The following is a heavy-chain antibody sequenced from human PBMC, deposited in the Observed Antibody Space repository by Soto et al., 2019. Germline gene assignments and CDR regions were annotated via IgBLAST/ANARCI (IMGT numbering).Heavy chain of an antibody. CDR2: IYWDDDK. CDR1: GFSLSTTGEG. Sequence: QITLKESGPTLVRPTQTLTLTCTFSGFSLSTTGEGVAWIRQPPGKALEWLALIYWDDDKRYSPSLKRRLTTTKDTSKTEVILTITNLDPVDTATYHCSQRLRDYGLGRERANYPDPWGQGTLVTVSS. V-gene: IGHV2-5*02. D-gene: IGHD3-10*01. J-gene: IGHJ5*02. CDR3: SQRLRDYGLGRERANYPDP.